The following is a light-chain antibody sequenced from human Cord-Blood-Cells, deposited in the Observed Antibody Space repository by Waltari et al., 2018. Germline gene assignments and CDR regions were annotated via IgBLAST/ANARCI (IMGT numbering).Light chain of an antibody. Sequence: QSALTPPASVSGSPGQSITISCTGTSSDVGAYNYVSWYQQPPVNAPKLMIYDVSNRPSGVSNRFSGSKSGNTASLTISGRQAEDEADYYCSSYTSSSTWVFGGGTKLTVL. CDR2: DVS. CDR1: SSDVGAYNY. V-gene: IGLV2-14*03. CDR3: SSYTSSSTWV. J-gene: IGLJ3*02.